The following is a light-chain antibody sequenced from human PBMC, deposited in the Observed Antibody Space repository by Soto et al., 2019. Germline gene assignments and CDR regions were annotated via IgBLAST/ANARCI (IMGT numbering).Light chain of an antibody. V-gene: IGKV1-8*01. CDR3: QQYYSYPRT. CDR2: AAS. Sequence: AIRMTQSPSSLSASTGDRVTITCRASQGISSYLAWYQQKPGKAPKLLIYAASTLQSGVPSRFSGSGSGTDFTLTISCLQSEDFETYYCQQYYSYPRTFGQGTKWIS. CDR1: QGISSY. J-gene: IGKJ1*01.